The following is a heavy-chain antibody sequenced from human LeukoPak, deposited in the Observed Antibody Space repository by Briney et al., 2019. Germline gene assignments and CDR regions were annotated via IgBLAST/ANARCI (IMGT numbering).Heavy chain of an antibody. D-gene: IGHD6-13*01. CDR1: GLTFSDYT. CDR2: ISYDGSQK. J-gene: IGHJ4*02. Sequence: GGSLRLSCAASGLTFSDYTMHWVRQAPGGGLEWLAVISYDGSQKYHADSVKGRLTISRDNSANTVSLQMSSLRVEDTAVFYCARANSSSWHNFEYWGQGTLVTVSS. CDR3: ARANSSSWHNFEY. V-gene: IGHV3-30*04.